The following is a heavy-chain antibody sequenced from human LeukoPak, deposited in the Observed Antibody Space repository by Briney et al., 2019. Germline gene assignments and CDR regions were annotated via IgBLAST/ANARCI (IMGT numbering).Heavy chain of an antibody. V-gene: IGHV4-59*01. CDR3: ARGRSGSYFHYYYYMDV. Sequence: PSETLSLTCTVSGGSISSYYWSWVRQPPGKGLEWVGNIYYSGSTNYNPSLKRRVTISVDTSKKKFSLKLSSVTAADTAVYYCARGRSGSYFHYYYYMDVWGKGTTVTISS. D-gene: IGHD1-26*01. CDR1: GGSISSYY. J-gene: IGHJ6*03. CDR2: IYYSGST.